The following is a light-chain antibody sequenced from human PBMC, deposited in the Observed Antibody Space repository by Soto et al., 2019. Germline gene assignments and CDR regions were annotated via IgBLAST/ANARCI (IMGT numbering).Light chain of an antibody. V-gene: IGKV1-5*01. CDR1: QSISSW. CDR2: DVS. J-gene: IGKJ1*01. Sequence: DIHMTQSPSTLSASVGDRVTITCRASQSISSWLAWYQQKPGKAPKLLIYDVSSLQSGVPSRFSGSGSGTEFTLTISSLKPDDFASYYCQYYRTFGQGTQ. CDR3: QYYRT.